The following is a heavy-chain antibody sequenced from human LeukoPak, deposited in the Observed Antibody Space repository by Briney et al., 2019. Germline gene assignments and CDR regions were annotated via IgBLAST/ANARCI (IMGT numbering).Heavy chain of an antibody. J-gene: IGHJ1*01. CDR1: GYSFTSHW. V-gene: IGHV5-10-1*01. Sequence: GESLKISCKGSGYSFTSHWISWVRQMPGKGLEWLGRIDPGDSYTTYTPSFQGHVTISADKSISPPYLQRGRLKASDSAMYYCARHMMVRAPAHFQHWGQGTLVTVSS. CDR3: ARHMMVRAPAHFQH. CDR2: IDPGDSYT. D-gene: IGHD4/OR15-4a*01.